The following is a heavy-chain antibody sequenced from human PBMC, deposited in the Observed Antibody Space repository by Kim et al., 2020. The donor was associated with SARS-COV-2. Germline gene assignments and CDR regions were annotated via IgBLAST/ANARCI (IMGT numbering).Heavy chain of an antibody. CDR1: GFTFDDYA. CDR2: ISWNSGSI. D-gene: IGHD2-15*01. V-gene: IGHV3-9*01. CDR3: AKSLGYCSGGSCGPFDY. Sequence: GGSLRLSCAASGFTFDDYAMHWVRQAPGKGLEWVSGISWNSGSIGYADSVKGRFTISRDNAKNSLYLQMNSLRAEDTALYYCAKSLGYCSGGSCGPFDYWGQGTLVTVSP. J-gene: IGHJ4*02.